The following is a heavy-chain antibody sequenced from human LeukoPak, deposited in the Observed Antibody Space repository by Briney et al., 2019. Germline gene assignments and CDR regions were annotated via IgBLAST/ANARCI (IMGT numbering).Heavy chain of an antibody. CDR2: IIPIFGTA. CDR1: GGTFSSYA. V-gene: IGHV1-69*13. D-gene: IGHD3-22*01. J-gene: IGHJ5*02. CDR3: ARDLPDYYDSSGYYPTNNWFDP. Sequence: ASVKVSCTASGGTFSSYAISWVRQAPGQGLEWMGGIIPIFGTANYAQKFQGRVTITADESTSTAYMELSSLRSEDTAVYYCARDLPDYYDSSGYYPTNNWFDPWGQGTLVTVSS.